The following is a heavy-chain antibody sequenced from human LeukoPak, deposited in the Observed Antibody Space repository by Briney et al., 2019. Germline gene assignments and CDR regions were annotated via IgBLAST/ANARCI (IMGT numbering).Heavy chain of an antibody. CDR1: GFTFSSYW. D-gene: IGHD3-10*01. CDR2: ISSSGSTI. J-gene: IGHJ4*02. CDR3: ARGQYYYGSGSYYGLDY. V-gene: IGHV3-11*01. Sequence: GGSLRLSCAASGFTFSSYWMSWIRQAPGKGLEWVSYISSSGSTIYYADSVKGRFTISRDNAKNSLYLQMNSLRAEDTAVYYCARGQYYYGSGSYYGLDYWGQGTLVTVSS.